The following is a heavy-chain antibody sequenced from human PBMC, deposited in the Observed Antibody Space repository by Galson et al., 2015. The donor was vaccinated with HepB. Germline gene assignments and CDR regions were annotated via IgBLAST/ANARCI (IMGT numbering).Heavy chain of an antibody. D-gene: IGHD2-15*01. CDR1: GGTFSSYV. CDR2: IIPIFGRG. J-gene: IGHJ4*02. V-gene: IGHV1-69*06. CDR3: ATGGDCSGGSCHEGH. Sequence: VKVSCKASGGTFSSYVISWVRQAPGQGLEWMGGIIPIFGRGNYARKFQGRVTISADKSTRTAYMELTSLRSEDTAVYYCATGGDCSGGSCHEGHWGQGTLVTVSS.